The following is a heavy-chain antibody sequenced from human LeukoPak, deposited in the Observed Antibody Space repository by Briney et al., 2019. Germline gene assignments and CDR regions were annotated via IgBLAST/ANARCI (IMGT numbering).Heavy chain of an antibody. J-gene: IGHJ6*02. CDR2: IKQDGSEK. V-gene: IGHV3-7*01. CDR3: ARDRGLWFGEIYYYGMDV. D-gene: IGHD3-10*01. Sequence: LSGGSLRLSCAASGFTFSSYWMSWVRQAPGKGLEWVANIKQDGSEKYYVDSVKGRFTISRDNAKNSLYLQMNSLRAEDTAVYYCARDRGLWFGEIYYYGMDVWGQGTTVTVSS. CDR1: GFTFSSYW.